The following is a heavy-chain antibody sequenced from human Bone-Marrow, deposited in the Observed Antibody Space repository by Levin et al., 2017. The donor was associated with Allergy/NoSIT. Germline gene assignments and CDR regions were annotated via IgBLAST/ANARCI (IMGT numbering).Heavy chain of an antibody. CDR1: GFTFSNAW. CDR3: TTFRYCSGGSCLRVSDYYGMDV. D-gene: IGHD2-15*01. V-gene: IGHV3-15*01. J-gene: IGHJ6*02. CDR2: IKSKTDGGTT. Sequence: LSLTCAASGFTFSNAWMSWVRQAPGKGLEWVGRIKSKTDGGTTDYAAPVKGRFTISRDDSKNTLYLQMNSLKTEDTAVYYCTTFRYCSGGSCLRVSDYYGMDVWGQGTTVTVSS.